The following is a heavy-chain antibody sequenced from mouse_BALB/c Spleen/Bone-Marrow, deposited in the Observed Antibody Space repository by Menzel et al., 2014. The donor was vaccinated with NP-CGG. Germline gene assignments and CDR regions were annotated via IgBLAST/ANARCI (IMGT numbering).Heavy chain of an antibody. Sequence: EVMLVESGGGLVQPGGSLRLSCATSGSTFADNYMSWVRQPPGKALEWLGFIRNKANGYTTEYSASVKGRFTISRDNSQSILYLQMNTLRAEDSATYYCARDSDWFAYWGQGTLVTVSA. CDR1: GSTFADNY. CDR3: ARDSDWFAY. J-gene: IGHJ3*01. CDR2: IRNKANGYTT. V-gene: IGHV7-3*02.